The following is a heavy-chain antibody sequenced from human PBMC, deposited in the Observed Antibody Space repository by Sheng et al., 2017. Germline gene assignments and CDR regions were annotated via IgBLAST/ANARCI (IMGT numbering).Heavy chain of an antibody. CDR2: INPNSGST. V-gene: IGHV1-2*02. D-gene: IGHD3-16*01. CDR3: ARVMAGGTYGWDFDY. Sequence: QVQLVQSGAEVKKPGASVKVSCKASGYTFSGHYMHWVRQAPGQRLEWMGWINPNSGSTKYSQRFQGRVTVTRDMSISVVYMELSSLRFDDTAVYYCARVMAGGTYGWDFDYWGQGTQV. J-gene: IGHJ4*02. CDR1: GYTFSGHY.